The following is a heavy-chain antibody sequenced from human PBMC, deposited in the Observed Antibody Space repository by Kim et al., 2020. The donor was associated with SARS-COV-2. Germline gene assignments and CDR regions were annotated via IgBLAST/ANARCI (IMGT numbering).Heavy chain of an antibody. V-gene: IGHV3-23*01. CDR3: AKVLPGGSAGWPMDV. D-gene: IGHD3-9*01. Sequence: DSGKGRFTISRDNAKNTLYLQMNSLRAEDTAVYYCAKVLPGGSAGWPMDVWGQGTTVTVSS. J-gene: IGHJ6*02.